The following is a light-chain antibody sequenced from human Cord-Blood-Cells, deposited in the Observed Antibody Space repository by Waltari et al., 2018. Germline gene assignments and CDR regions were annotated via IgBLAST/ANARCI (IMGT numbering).Light chain of an antibody. J-gene: IGLJ2*01. CDR3: QAWDSSTVV. Sequence: SYELTQPPSVSVSPGQTASITCSGDKLGDKYACWYQQKPGQSPVLVIYQDSKRPSGSPERFSGSNSGNTATLTISGTQASDEADYYCQAWDSSTVVFCGGTKLTVL. CDR2: QDS. V-gene: IGLV3-1*01. CDR1: KLGDKY.